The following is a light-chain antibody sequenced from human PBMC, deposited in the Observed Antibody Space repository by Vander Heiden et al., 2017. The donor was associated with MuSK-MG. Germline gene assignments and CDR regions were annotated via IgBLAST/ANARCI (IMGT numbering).Light chain of an antibody. CDR3: QQAKALPFT. CDR2: AAS. Sequence: IQMPQSPSSLSASLGDRSTITCRASKGFSGMLAWYQQKPGKDPKLLINAASSLQSGVPSRFGGSGSETDFPLTISSLQPEDFATYFGQQAKALPFTFGQGTRLEI. J-gene: IGKJ5*01. V-gene: IGKV1D-12*01. CDR1: KGFSGM.